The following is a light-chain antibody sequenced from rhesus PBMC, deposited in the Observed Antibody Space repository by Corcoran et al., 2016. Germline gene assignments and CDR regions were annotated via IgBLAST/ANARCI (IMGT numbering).Light chain of an antibody. CDR3: LQYSSSPYS. V-gene: IGKV1-22*01. CDR2: NAS. CDR1: QSISSW. Sequence: DIQMTQSPSSLSTSVGDTVTITCRASQSISSWLDWYQQKPGKAPKLLIYNASSLQSGVPSRFSGRGSGTDFTLTISSLQPEDFATYYCLQYSSSPYSFGQGTKVEIK. J-gene: IGKJ2*01.